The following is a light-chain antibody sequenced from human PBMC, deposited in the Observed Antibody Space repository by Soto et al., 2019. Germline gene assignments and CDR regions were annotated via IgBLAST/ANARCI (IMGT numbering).Light chain of an antibody. J-gene: IGKJ2*01. CDR2: DAY. Sequence: EVVLTQSPATLYLSPGERATLSCRASQSVSSHLAWYQQRPGQAPGLLIYDAYNRAAGIPGRFSGSGYGIEVTLTISSLGPEDFSLYDCQQHSDGPADTFGQGTRLDIK. CDR3: QQHSDGPADT. V-gene: IGKV3-11*01. CDR1: QSVSSH.